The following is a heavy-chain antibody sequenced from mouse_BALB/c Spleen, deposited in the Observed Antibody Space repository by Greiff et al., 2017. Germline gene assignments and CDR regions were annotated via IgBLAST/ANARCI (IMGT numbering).Heavy chain of an antibody. CDR3: ARRERAFAY. V-gene: IGHV3-6*02. J-gene: IGHJ3*01. CDR1: GYSITSGYY. Sequence: EVQLQQSGPGLVKPSQSLSLTCSVTGYSITSGYYWNWLRQFPGNKLEWMGYISYDGSNNYNPSLKNRISITRDTSKNQFFLKLNSVTTEDTATYYCARRERAFAYWGQGTLVTVSA. CDR2: ISYDGSN.